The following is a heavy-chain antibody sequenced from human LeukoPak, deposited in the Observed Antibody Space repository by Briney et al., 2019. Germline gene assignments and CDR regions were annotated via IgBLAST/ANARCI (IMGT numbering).Heavy chain of an antibody. D-gene: IGHD4-23*01. CDR2: IYYTGST. V-gene: IGHV4-59*08. CDR3: ASGGFLGGNFWGYYFDY. J-gene: IGHJ4*02. CDR1: GGSISSYY. Sequence: SETRSLTCTVSGGSISSYYWSWIRQPPGKGLEWIGYIYYTGSTNYNPSLKSRVTISVDTSKDQFSLNLSSVTAADTAVYYCASGGFLGGNFWGYYFDYWGQGTLVTDSS.